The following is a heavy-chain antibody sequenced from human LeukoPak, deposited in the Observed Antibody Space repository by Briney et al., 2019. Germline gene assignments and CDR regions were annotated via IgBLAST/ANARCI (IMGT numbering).Heavy chain of an antibody. CDR3: ARDGIAVAGTIFDY. V-gene: IGHV4-38-2*02. D-gene: IGHD6-19*01. CDR1: GYSISSGYY. CDR2: IYHSGST. J-gene: IGHJ4*02. Sequence: SETLSLTCAVSGYSISSGYYWGWIRQPPGKGLEWIGSIYHSGSTYYNPSLKSRVTISVDTSKNQFPLKLSSVTAADTAVYYCARDGIAVAGTIFDYWGQGTLVTVSS.